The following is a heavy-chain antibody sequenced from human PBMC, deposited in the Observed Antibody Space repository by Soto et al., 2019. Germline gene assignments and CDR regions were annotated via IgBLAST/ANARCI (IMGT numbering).Heavy chain of an antibody. CDR1: GFTFSSYA. D-gene: IGHD3-10*01. CDR3: ARENVLLWFGELLPTQYGMDV. V-gene: IGHV3-30-3*01. J-gene: IGHJ6*02. CDR2: ISYDGSNK. Sequence: VGSLRLSCAASGFTFSSYAMHWVRQAPGKGLEWVAVISYDGSNKYYADSVKGRFTISRDNSKNTLYLQMNSLRAEDTAVYYCARENVLLWFGELLPTQYGMDVWGQGTTVTVSS.